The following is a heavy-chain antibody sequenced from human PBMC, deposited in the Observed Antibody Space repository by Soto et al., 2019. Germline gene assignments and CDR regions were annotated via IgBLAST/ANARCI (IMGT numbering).Heavy chain of an antibody. CDR3: ARWDDYCDYYFDY. Sequence: SETLSLTCAVSGGSISSSNWWCWVRQPPGKGLELIGEIYHSGSTNYNPSLKSRVTISVDKSKNQFSLKLSTVTAANTAVYYCARWDDYCDYYFDYWGQGTLVTVSS. CDR2: IYHSGST. CDR1: GGSISSSNW. J-gene: IGHJ4*02. V-gene: IGHV4-4*02. D-gene: IGHD4-17*01.